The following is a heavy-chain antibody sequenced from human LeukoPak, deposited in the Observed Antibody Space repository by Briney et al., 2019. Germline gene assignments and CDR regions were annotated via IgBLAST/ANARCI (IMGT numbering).Heavy chain of an antibody. CDR1: GFTFSSYA. CDR3: AKTSQGPSSSYYYEYFQH. J-gene: IGHJ1*01. Sequence: PGGSLRLSCAASGFTFSSYAMSWVRQAPGKGLEWVSAISGSGGSTYYADSVKGRFTISRDNSKNTLYLQMNSLRAEDTAVYYCAKTSQGPSSSYYYEYFQHWGQGTLVTVSS. D-gene: IGHD3-22*01. CDR2: ISGSGGST. V-gene: IGHV3-23*01.